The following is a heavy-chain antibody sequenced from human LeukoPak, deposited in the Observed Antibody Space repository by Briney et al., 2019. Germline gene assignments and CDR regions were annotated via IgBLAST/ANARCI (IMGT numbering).Heavy chain of an antibody. V-gene: IGHV4-30-4*01. CDR1: GGSISSGDYY. D-gene: IGHD4-23*01. CDR2: IYYSGST. J-gene: IGHJ3*02. Sequence: SETLSLTCTVSGGSISSGDYYWSWIRQPPGKGLEWIGYIYYSGSTYYNPSLKSRVTISVDTSKNQFSLKLSSVTAADTAVYYCARVPLRWGDAFDIWSQGTMVTVSS. CDR3: ARVPLRWGDAFDI.